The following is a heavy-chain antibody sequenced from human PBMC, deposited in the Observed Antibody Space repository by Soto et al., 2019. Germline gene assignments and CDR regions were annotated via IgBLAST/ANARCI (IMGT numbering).Heavy chain of an antibody. CDR3: ARGAARRPDYYYYGMDV. CDR1: GYTFTSYG. CDR2: ISAYNGNT. D-gene: IGHD6-6*01. Sequence: ASVKVPCKASGYTFTSYGISWVRQAPGQGLEWMGWISAYNGNTNYAQKLQGRVTMTTDTSTSTAYMELRSLRSDDTAVYYCARGAARRPDYYYYGMDVWGQGTTVTVSS. V-gene: IGHV1-18*04. J-gene: IGHJ6*02.